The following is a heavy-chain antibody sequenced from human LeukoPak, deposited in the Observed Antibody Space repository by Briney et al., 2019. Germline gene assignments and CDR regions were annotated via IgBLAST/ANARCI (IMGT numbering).Heavy chain of an antibody. Sequence: ASVKVSCKASGYTFTNYYMHWVRQAPGQGLEWMGTVNPSDGTTLYAQKFQGRVTMTRDTSTSTLYMELSSLRSEDTAVYYCARDGQLVGGILDPWGQGTLVTVSS. D-gene: IGHD6-6*01. CDR1: GYTFTNYY. CDR3: ARDGQLVGGILDP. J-gene: IGHJ5*02. V-gene: IGHV1-46*03. CDR2: VNPSDGTT.